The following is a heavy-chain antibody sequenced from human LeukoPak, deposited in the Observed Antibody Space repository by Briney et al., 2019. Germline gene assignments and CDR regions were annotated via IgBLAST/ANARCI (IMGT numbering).Heavy chain of an antibody. J-gene: IGHJ3*01. CDR2: IYSGGST. Sequence: GALRLSCAASGFTVSSNYMSWVRQAPGKGLEWVSVIYSGGSTYYADSVKGRFTISRDNSKNTLYLQMNSLRADDTAVYYCAMKAVPRPRLYDAFDFWGQGTVVTVSS. CDR1: GFTVSSNY. D-gene: IGHD2-2*02. CDR3: AMKAVPRPRLYDAFDF. V-gene: IGHV3-53*01.